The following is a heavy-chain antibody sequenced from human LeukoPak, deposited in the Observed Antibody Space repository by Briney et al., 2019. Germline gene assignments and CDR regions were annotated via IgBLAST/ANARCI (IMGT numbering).Heavy chain of an antibody. CDR1: GGSFSGYY. CDR2: INHSGST. J-gene: IGHJ6*02. D-gene: IGHD6-19*01. V-gene: IGHV4-34*01. Sequence: SETLSLTCAVYGGSFSGYYWSWIRQPPGKGLEWIGEINHSGSTNYNPSLKSRVTISVDTSKNQFSLKLSSVTAADTAVYYCARGHMDKQWLVLFPYYYGMDVWGQGTTVTVSS. CDR3: ARGHMDKQWLVLFPYYYGMDV.